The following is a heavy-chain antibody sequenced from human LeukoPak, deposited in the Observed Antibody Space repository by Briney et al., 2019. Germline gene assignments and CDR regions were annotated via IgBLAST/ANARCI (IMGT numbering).Heavy chain of an antibody. Sequence: GGSLRLSCAASGFTFSDYYMSWIRQAPGKGLEWVSYISGSSTNTNYADAVKGRFTISRDNAKNSLFLQMNSLRADDTAVYYCARGTREPVWGQGTTVTVSS. J-gene: IGHJ6*02. CDR3: ARGTREPV. D-gene: IGHD1-26*01. V-gene: IGHV3-11*05. CDR1: GFTFSDYY. CDR2: ISGSSTNT.